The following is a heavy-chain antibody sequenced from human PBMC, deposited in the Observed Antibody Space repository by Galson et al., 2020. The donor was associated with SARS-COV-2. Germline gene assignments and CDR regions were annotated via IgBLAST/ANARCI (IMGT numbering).Heavy chain of an antibody. D-gene: IGHD3-10*01. CDR1: GGSISSSSYY. CDR3: ARLDYGSGSYYKDY. V-gene: IGHV4-39*01. J-gene: IGHJ4*02. CDR2: IYYSGST. Sequence: ASETLSLTCTVSGGSISSSSYYWGWIRQPPGKGLEWIGSIYYSGSTYYNPSLKSRVTISVDTSKNQFSLKLSSVTAADTAVYYCARLDYGSGSYYKDYWGQGTLVTVSS.